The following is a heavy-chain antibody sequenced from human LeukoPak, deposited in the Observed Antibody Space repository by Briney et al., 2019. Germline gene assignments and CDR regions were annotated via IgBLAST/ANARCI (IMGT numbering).Heavy chain of an antibody. J-gene: IGHJ5*02. CDR1: GYTFTSYY. CDR2: INPSGGST. Sequence: ASVKVSCKASGYTFTSYYMHWVRQAPGQGLEWMGIINPSGGSTSYAQKFQGRVTMTRDTSISTAYMELSRLRSDDTAVYYCARVLRDPYNWFDPWGQGTLVTVSS. CDR3: ARVLRDPYNWFDP. V-gene: IGHV1-46*01.